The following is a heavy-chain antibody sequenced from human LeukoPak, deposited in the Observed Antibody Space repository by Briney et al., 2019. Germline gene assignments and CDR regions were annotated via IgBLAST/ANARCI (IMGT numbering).Heavy chain of an antibody. D-gene: IGHD3-9*01. CDR1: GGSFSGYY. J-gene: IGHJ4*02. CDR2: INHSRGT. V-gene: IGHV4-34*01. CDR3: ARHVWLQPFDY. Sequence: SETLSLTCAVYGGSFSGYYWSWIRQPPGKGLEWIGEINHSRGTNYNPSLKSRVTISVDTSKNQFSLKLSSVTAADTAVYYCARHVWLQPFDYWGQGTLVTVSS.